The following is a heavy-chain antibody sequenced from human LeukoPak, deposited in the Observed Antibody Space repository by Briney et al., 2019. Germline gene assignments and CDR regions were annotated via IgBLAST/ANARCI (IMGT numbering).Heavy chain of an antibody. Sequence: SETLSLTCAVYGVSFSGYYWSWIRQPPGKGLEWIGEINHSGSTNYNPSLKSRVTVSVDTSKNQFSLKLSSVTAADTAVYYCASLLDYYDSSGSTVDIWGQGTMVTVSS. V-gene: IGHV4-34*01. CDR1: GVSFSGYY. CDR3: ASLLDYYDSSGSTVDI. J-gene: IGHJ3*02. D-gene: IGHD3-22*01. CDR2: INHSGST.